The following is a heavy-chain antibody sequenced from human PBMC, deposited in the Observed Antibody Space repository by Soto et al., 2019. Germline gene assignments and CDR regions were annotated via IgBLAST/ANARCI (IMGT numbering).Heavy chain of an antibody. J-gene: IGHJ4*03. CDR3: VRQEGYSSGWYGFPSI. V-gene: IGHV5-10-1*01. Sequence: PGESLKISCKGSGYSFTSYWISWVRQMPGKGLEWMGRIDPSDSYTNYSPSFQGHVTILVDKSNTTAYLQWSSLKTSDTAIYYCVRQEGYSSGWYGFPSIRGQGTLVTVSS. D-gene: IGHD6-19*01. CDR2: IDPSDSYT. CDR1: GYSFTSYW.